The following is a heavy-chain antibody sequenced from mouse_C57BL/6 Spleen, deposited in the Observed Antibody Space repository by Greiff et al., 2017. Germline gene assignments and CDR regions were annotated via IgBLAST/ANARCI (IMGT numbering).Heavy chain of an antibody. CDR1: GYTFTDYN. CDR3: AGGDYDGAWFAY. J-gene: IGHJ3*01. Sequence: EVQLQQSGPELVKPGASVKMSCKASGYTFTDYNMHWVKQSHGKSLEWIGYINPNNGGTSYNQKFKGKATLTVNKSSSTAYMELRSLTSEDSAVYYCAGGDYDGAWFAYWGQGTLVTVSA. CDR2: INPNNGGT. V-gene: IGHV1-22*01. D-gene: IGHD2-4*01.